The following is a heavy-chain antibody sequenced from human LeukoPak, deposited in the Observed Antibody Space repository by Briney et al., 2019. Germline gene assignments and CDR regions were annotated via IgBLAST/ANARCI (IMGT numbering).Heavy chain of an antibody. J-gene: IGHJ6*02. D-gene: IGHD3-3*01. Sequence: ASVKVSCKASGYTFTSYGISWVRQAPGQGLEWMGWISAYNGNTNYAQKLQGRVTMTTDTSTSTAYMELRSLRSDDTAVYYCARDWSDYSDYYYYGMDVWGQGTTVTVSS. V-gene: IGHV1-18*01. CDR2: ISAYNGNT. CDR3: ARDWSDYSDYYYYGMDV. CDR1: GYTFTSYG.